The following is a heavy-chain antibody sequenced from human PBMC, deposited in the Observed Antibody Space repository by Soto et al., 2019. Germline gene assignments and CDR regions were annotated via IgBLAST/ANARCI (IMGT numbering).Heavy chain of an antibody. Sequence: GGSLRLSCAASGFTLSDSYMGWIRQAPGKGLEWVSYIFSSGSTTYYADSVKGRFTISRDNAKNSLYLQMNSLRAEDTAVYYCARHHKPGIAAAGTIYYFDYWGQGTLVTVSS. J-gene: IGHJ4*02. CDR3: ARHHKPGIAAAGTIYYFDY. CDR2: IFSSGSTT. D-gene: IGHD6-13*01. CDR1: GFTLSDSY. V-gene: IGHV3-11*01.